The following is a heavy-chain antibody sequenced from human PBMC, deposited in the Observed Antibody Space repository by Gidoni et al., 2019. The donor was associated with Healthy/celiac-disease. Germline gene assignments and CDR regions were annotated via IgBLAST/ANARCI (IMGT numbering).Heavy chain of an antibody. CDR3: AKGSLSGWIDY. Sequence: QVQLVESGGGVVQPGRSLRLSCADSGFTFSSYGMHWVRQAPGKGLDWVAVISYDGSNKYYADSVKGRFTISRDNSKNTLYLQMNSLRAEDTAVYYCAKGSLSGWIDYWGQGTLVTVSS. V-gene: IGHV3-30*18. D-gene: IGHD6-19*01. J-gene: IGHJ4*02. CDR1: GFTFSSYG. CDR2: ISYDGSNK.